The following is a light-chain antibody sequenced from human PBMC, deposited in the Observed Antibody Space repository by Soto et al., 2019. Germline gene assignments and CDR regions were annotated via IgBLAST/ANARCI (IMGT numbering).Light chain of an antibody. J-gene: IGKJ1*01. CDR3: QHYGSPGT. CDR1: QSVSSY. CDR2: DAS. Sequence: EIVLTQSPATLSVSPGERATLSWRASQSVSSYLAWYQQKPGQAPRLLIYDASNRATGIPDRFSVSGSGTDSTLPISRMPPEDFAVDDCQHYGSPGTFCQGTKVDIK. V-gene: IGKV3-20*01.